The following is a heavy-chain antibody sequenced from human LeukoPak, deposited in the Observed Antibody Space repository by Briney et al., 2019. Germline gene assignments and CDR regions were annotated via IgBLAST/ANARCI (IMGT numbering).Heavy chain of an antibody. CDR2: IWYDGSTK. V-gene: IGHV3-33*01. CDR3: ARGHDSYLDY. J-gene: IGHJ4*02. CDR1: GFTFSSYG. Sequence: GRSLRLSCAASGFTFSSYGMHWVRQAPGKGLEWVAVIWYDGSTKYYADSVKGRFTISRDNSKNTLYLQMNSLRAEDTAVYYCARGHDSYLDYWGQGTLVTVSS.